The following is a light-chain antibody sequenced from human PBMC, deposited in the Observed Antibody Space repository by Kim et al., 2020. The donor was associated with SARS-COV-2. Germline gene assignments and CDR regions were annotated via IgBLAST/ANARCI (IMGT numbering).Light chain of an antibody. CDR3: QSYNRSIVV. V-gene: IGLV6-57*03. CDR2: EDD. CDR1: SGSIGDNY. J-gene: IGLJ2*01. Sequence: GKTLTISCTRSSGSIGDNYVQWYQQRPGGVPTTVIYEDDQRPSGVPDRFSGSIDSSSNSASLTISGLKTEDEADYYCQSYNRSIVVFGGGTQLTVL.